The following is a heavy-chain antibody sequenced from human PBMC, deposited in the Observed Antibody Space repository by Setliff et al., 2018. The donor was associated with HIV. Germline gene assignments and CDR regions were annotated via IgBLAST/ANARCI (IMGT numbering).Heavy chain of an antibody. D-gene: IGHD3-10*01. CDR1: GHTFSNYD. CDR3: ASGKGVRGVIITGGLGV. V-gene: IGHV1-8*01. CDR2: MNPNSGDT. J-gene: IGHJ6*04. Sequence: GASVKVSCKASGHTFSNYDVIWVRRATGQGLEWMGWMNPNSGDTGYAQKFQGRVIMTRDTSISTAYMELSSLTSADTAVYYCASGKGVRGVIITGGLGVWGKGTTVTVSS.